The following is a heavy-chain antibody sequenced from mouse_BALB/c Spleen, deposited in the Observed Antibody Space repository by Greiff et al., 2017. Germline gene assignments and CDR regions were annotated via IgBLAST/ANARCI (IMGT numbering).Heavy chain of an antibody. J-gene: IGHJ4*01. CDR1: GFTFSSYA. CDR2: ISSGGST. CDR3: ARPLLRGAMDY. Sequence: EVQLVESGGGLVKPGGSLKLSCAASGFTFSSYAMSWVRQTPEKRLEWVASISSGGSTYYPDSVKGRFTISRDNARNILYLQMSSLRSEDTAMYYCARPLLRGAMDYWGQGTSVTVSS. V-gene: IGHV5-6-5*01. D-gene: IGHD1-2*01.